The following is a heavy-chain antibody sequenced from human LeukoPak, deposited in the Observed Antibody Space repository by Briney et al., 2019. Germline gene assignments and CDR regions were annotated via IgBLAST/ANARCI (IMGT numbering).Heavy chain of an antibody. D-gene: IGHD3-10*01. V-gene: IGHV3-72*01. CDR2: SRNRGHSYST. Sequence: GGSLRLSCAASGFTFSDHYMDWVRQAPGKGLDWIGRSRNRGHSYSTEYAASVKRRFTLSRADSENSLYLQMNSLKTDDTAVYYCVALIRGLGYWGQGTLVTVSS. CDR3: VALIRGLGY. J-gene: IGHJ4*02. CDR1: GFTFSDHY.